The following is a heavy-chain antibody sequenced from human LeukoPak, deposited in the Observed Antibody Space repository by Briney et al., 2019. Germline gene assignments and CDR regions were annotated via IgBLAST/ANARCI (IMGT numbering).Heavy chain of an antibody. Sequence: GRSLTLSCQPSGFTFSHFGMHWVRQAPGKGLEWVSSISSSSTSIYYADSVKGRFTISRDNAKSSLYLQMNSLRAEDTAIYYCVRDLGGPWGQGTLVTVSS. V-gene: IGHV3-21*01. J-gene: IGHJ5*02. CDR3: VRDLGGP. CDR1: GFTFSHFG. CDR2: ISSSSTSI.